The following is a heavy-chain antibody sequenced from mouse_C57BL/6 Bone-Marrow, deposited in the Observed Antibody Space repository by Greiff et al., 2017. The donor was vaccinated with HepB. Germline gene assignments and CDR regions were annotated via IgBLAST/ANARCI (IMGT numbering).Heavy chain of an antibody. D-gene: IGHD1-1*01. Sequence: VHLVESGAELARPGASVKLSCKASGYTFTSYGISWVKQRTGQGLEWIGEIYPRSGNTYYNEKFKGKATLTADKSSSTAYMELCSLTSEDSAVYFCARCGSSYGFAYWGQGTLVTVSA. CDR3: ARCGSSYGFAY. CDR2: IYPRSGNT. CDR1: GYTFTSYG. V-gene: IGHV1-81*01. J-gene: IGHJ3*01.